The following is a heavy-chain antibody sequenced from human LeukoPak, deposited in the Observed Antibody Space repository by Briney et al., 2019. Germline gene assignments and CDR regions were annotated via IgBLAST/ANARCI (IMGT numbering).Heavy chain of an antibody. D-gene: IGHD3-22*01. CDR1: GYTFTSYY. CDR2: INPSGGST. Sequence: ASVKVSCKASGYTFTSYYMHWVRQAPGQGLEWMGIINPSGGSTSYAQKLQGRVTMTTDTSTSTAYMELRSLRSDDTAVYYCARDWEYYDSSGYYFDYWGQGTLVTVSS. J-gene: IGHJ4*02. V-gene: IGHV1-46*01. CDR3: ARDWEYYDSSGYYFDY.